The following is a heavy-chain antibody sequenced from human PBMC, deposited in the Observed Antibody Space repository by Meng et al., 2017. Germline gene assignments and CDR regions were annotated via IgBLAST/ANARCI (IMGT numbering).Heavy chain of an antibody. CDR3: ANFVY. V-gene: IGHV3-30*01. J-gene: IGHJ4*02. Sequence: LDGPGAVAVLPWRSPRISCACSGFIFSSYAMHRVRQAPGKGIGWVAVISSDESKKYLADSMKGRFTTSRDNSKTTPYLQMNSLRAEDTAVYYCANFVYWGQGTLVTVSS. CDR2: ISSDESKK. CDR1: GFIFSSYA.